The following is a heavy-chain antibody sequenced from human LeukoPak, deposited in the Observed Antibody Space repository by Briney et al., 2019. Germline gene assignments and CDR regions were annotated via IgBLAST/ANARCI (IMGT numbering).Heavy chain of an antibody. CDR1: GFTFSSYA. V-gene: IGHV3-23*01. CDR2: ISGSGGST. D-gene: IGHD3-3*01. Sequence: PGGSLRLSCAASGFTFSSYAMSWVRQVPGKGLEWVSAISGSGGSTYYADSVKGRFTISRDNSKNTLYLQMNSLRVEDTAVYYCARDEARGYDFRPQDHWGQGTLVSVSS. CDR3: ARDEARGYDFRPQDH. J-gene: IGHJ4*02.